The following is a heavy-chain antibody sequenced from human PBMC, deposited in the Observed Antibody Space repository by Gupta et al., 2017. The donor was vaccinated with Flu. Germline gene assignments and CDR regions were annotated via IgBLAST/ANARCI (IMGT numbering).Heavy chain of an antibody. J-gene: IGHJ4*02. D-gene: IGHD6-6*01. CDR3: ARPDVFRQLVLDY. CDR2: VNPSTGTT. CDR1: FSSYD. V-gene: IGHV1-46*01. Sequence: FSSYDIHWVRQAPGEGLEWMGMVNPSTGTTTDAQKFRGRVSMTRDTSTTTVYMELSSLRYEDTAVYYCARPDVFRQLVLDYWGQGTLVSVSS.